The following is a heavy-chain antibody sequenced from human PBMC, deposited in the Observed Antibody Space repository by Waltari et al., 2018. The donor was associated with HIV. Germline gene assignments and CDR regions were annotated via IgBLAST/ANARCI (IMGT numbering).Heavy chain of an antibody. CDR1: GYSFTSYW. CDR3: GIHVDYDYDTSGYPEGYYGMDV. Sequence: EVQLVQSGSEVKKPGESLKISCKGSGYSFTSYWFGWVRQIPGRGREWVGIMLPGECYNRYSPSFQGQVTNAAQTSIRTAYPRWSSLKASDTAMYYCGIHVDYDYDTSGYPEGYYGMDVWGQGTTVTVS. J-gene: IGHJ6*02. D-gene: IGHD3-22*01. CDR2: MLPGECYN. V-gene: IGHV5-51*01.